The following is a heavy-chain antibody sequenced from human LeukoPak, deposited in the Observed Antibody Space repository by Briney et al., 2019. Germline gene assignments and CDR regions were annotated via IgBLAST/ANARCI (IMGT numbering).Heavy chain of an antibody. CDR3: ARDSKYSSSWYGFDP. CDR1: GYTFTGYY. Sequence: ASVKVSCKASGYTFTGYYMHWVRQAPGQGLEWMGWINPNSGGTNYAQKFQGRVTMTRDTSISTAYMELSRLRSDDTAVYYCARDSKYSSSWYGFDPWGQGTLVTVSS. D-gene: IGHD6-13*01. V-gene: IGHV1-2*02. J-gene: IGHJ5*02. CDR2: INPNSGGT.